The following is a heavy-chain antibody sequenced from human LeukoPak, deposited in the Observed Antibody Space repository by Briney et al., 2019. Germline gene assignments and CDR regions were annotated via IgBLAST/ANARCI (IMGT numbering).Heavy chain of an antibody. CDR3: ARDRESSPWELLLDY. Sequence: KPSETLSLTCAVSGYSIRSGYYRAWIRQPPGKGLEWIGSLHHTRSTYYNPSLKSRVTMSVDRSNNKFSLSLNSVTAADTAVYYCARDRESSPWELLLDYWGQGIVVTVSS. D-gene: IGHD1-26*01. CDR1: GYSIRSGYY. J-gene: IGHJ4*02. CDR2: LHHTRST. V-gene: IGHV4-38-2*02.